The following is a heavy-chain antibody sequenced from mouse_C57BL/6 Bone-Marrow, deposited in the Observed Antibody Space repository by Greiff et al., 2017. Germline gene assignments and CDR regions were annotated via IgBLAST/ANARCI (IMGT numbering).Heavy chain of an antibody. CDR3: ARPYYSNYWYFDV. V-gene: IGHV1-55*01. J-gene: IGHJ1*03. Sequence: VQLQQPGAELVKPGASVKMSCKASGYTFTSYWITWVKQRPGQGLEWIGDIYPGSGSTNYNEKFKSKATLTVDTSSSAAYMQLSSLTSEDTAVYYCARPYYSNYWYFDVWGTGTTVTVSS. CDR1: GYTFTSYW. D-gene: IGHD2-5*01. CDR2: IYPGSGST.